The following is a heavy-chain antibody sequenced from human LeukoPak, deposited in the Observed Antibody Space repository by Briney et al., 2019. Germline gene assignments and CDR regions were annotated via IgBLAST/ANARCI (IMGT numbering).Heavy chain of an antibody. D-gene: IGHD2-2*01. V-gene: IGHV4-39*07. Sequence: PSETLSLTCTVSGGSISSSPYYWGWIRQPPGKGLEWIGEIYHSGSTNYNPSLKSRVTISVDKSKNQFSLKLSSVTAADTAVYYCAKDGADFVVVPAAPLYYWGQETLVTVPS. CDR2: IYHSGST. CDR1: GGSISSSPYY. CDR3: AKDGADFVVVPAAPLYY. J-gene: IGHJ4*02.